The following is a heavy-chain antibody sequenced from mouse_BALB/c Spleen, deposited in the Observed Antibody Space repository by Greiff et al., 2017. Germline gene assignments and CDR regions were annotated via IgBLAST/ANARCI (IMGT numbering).Heavy chain of an antibody. D-gene: IGHD1-1*01. Sequence: EVKLVESGGGLVKPGGSLKLSCAASGFTFSSYAMSWVRQSPEKRLEWVAEISSGGSYTYYPDTVTGRFTISRDNAKNTLYLEMSSLRSEDTAMYYCARGYYGSSGDYFDYWGQGTTLTVSS. J-gene: IGHJ2*01. CDR2: ISSGGSYT. CDR1: GFTFSSYA. V-gene: IGHV5-9-4*01. CDR3: ARGYYGSSGDYFDY.